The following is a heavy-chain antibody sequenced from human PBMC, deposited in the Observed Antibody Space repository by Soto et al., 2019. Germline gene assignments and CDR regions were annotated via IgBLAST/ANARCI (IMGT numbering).Heavy chain of an antibody. D-gene: IGHD2-2*02. V-gene: IGHV3-30*16. CDR3: ARDRLDVVVPAAILAY. CDR2: ISYDGSNK. Sequence: QVQLVQSGAEVKKPGSSVKVSCKASGGTFSSYAISWVRQAPGQGLEWVAVISYDGSNKYYADSVKGRFTISRDNSKNTLYLQMNSLRAEDTAVFYCARDRLDVVVPAAILAYWGQGTLVTVSS. J-gene: IGHJ4*02. CDR1: GGTFSSYA.